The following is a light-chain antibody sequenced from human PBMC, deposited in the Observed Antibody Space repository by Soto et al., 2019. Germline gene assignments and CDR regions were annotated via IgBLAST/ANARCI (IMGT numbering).Light chain of an antibody. J-gene: IGKJ1*01. CDR3: QHYGDSSWT. V-gene: IGKV3-20*01. CDR1: QSVSSSS. CDR2: AAS. Sequence: EIVLTQSPGTLSLSPGERATLSCGASQSVSSSSLVWYQQKPGQAPRLLIYAASSRASGTPDRFSGSGSGTDFTLTISRLEPEDFAVYFCQHYGDSSWTFGQGTRVEIK.